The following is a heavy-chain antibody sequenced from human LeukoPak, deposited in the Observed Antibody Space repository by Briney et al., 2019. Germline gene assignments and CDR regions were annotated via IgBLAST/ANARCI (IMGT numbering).Heavy chain of an antibody. D-gene: IGHD4-11*01. V-gene: IGHV4-59*01. CDR1: GGSLSGYY. CDR3: ARLRGNYFPDY. CDR2: IYYSGST. Sequence: SETLSLTCAVPGGSLSGYYWSWIRQPPGKGLEWIGYIYYSGSTNYNPSLKSRLTISVDTSKNQFSLKLSSVTAAGTAVYYCARLRGNYFPDYWGQGTLVTVSS. J-gene: IGHJ4*02.